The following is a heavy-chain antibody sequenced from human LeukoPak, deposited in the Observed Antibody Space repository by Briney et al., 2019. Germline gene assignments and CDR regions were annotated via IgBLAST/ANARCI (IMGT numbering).Heavy chain of an antibody. CDR2: ISISGDRT. D-gene: IGHD4-17*01. Sequence: GGSLRLSSAASGFTFSSYWMNWARQAPGKGLEWVSAISISGDRTYYAHSVKGRFTISRDNSKNTVYLQMNSLRAEDTAVYYCANEIRPNDYWGQGTLVTVSS. CDR1: GFTFSSYW. CDR3: ANEIRPNDY. V-gene: IGHV3-23*01. J-gene: IGHJ4*02.